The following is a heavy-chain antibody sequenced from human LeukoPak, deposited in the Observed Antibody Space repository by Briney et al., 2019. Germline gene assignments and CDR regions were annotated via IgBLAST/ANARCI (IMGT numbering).Heavy chain of an antibody. D-gene: IGHD6-25*01. CDR3: AREGGFYRPLDY. V-gene: IGHV4-4*02. CDR1: GGSVSSTNW. Sequence: SETLSLTCGVSGGSVSSTNWWTWIRQPPGKGLEWIGEVHLDGGTNFNPSLKSRLTMSVDLSENHVSLKLTSVTAADTAVYYCAREGGFYRPLDYSGQGTLVTVSS. J-gene: IGHJ4*02. CDR2: VHLDGGT.